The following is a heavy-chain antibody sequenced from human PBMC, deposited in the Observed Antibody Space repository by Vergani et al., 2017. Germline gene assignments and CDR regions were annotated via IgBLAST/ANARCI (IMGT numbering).Heavy chain of an antibody. CDR1: GGSISRSSYY. CDR2: IYYSGRT. CDR3: ARGSCLGGSCYKPLFDY. V-gene: IGHV4-39*01. D-gene: IGHD2-15*01. J-gene: IGHJ4*02. Sequence: QLQLQESGPGLVKPSETLSLTCTVSGGSISRSSYYWGWIRQPPGKGLEWIGSIYYSGRTYYNPSLKSRVTISVDTSKNQFSLNLSSVTAADTAVYYCARGSCLGGSCYKPLFDYWGQGILVTVSS.